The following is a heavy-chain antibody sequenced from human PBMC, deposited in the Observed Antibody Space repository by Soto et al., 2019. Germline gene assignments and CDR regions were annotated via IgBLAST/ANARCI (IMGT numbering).Heavy chain of an antibody. CDR3: AKDSAMIVAY. J-gene: IGHJ4*02. CDR2: ISSSSSTI. Sequence: GGSLRLSCAASGFTFSSYSMNWVRQAPGKGLEWVSYISSSSSTIYYADSVKGRFTISRDNSKNTLYLQMNSLRAEDTAVYYCAKDSAMIVAYWGQGTLVTVSS. CDR1: GFTFSSYS. D-gene: IGHD3-22*01. V-gene: IGHV3-48*01.